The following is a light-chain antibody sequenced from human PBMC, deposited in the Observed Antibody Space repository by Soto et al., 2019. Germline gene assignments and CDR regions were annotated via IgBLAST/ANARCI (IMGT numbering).Light chain of an antibody. CDR1: QSVSSSY. CDR3: QQYNNWPTT. V-gene: IGKV3-15*01. J-gene: IGKJ1*01. CDR2: GAS. Sequence: EIVLTQSPGTLSLSPGERATLSCRASQSVSSSYLAWYQQKPGQAPRLLIYGASTRATGIPARFSGSGSGTEFTLTISSLQSEDFAVYYCQQYNNWPTTFGQGTKVHIK.